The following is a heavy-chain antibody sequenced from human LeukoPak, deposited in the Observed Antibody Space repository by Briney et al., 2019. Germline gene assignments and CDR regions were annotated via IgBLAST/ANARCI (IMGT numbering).Heavy chain of an antibody. V-gene: IGHV4-61*08. CDR1: GGSISSGGYY. J-gene: IGHJ6*03. Sequence: SETLSLTCTVSGGSISSGGYYWSWIRQHPGKGLEWIGYIYYSGSTNYNPSLKSRVTISVDTSKNQFSLKLSSVTAADTAVYYCASTGRDGYNYDYYYYYYMDVWGKGTTVTVSS. CDR3: ASTGRDGYNYDYYYYYYMDV. D-gene: IGHD5-24*01. CDR2: IYYSGST.